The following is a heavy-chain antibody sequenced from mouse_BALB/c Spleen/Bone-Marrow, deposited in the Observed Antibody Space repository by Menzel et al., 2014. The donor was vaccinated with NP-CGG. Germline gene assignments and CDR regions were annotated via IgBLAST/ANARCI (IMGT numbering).Heavy chain of an antibody. D-gene: IGHD2-1*01. CDR2: TYPGDGDT. V-gene: IGHV1-82*01. CDR3: ARHAYGNSYWYFDV. Sequence: VKLMESGPELVKPGASVKISCKASGYAFSSSWMNWVKQRPGQGLEWIGRTYPGDGDTNYNGKFKGKATLTADKSSSTAYMQLSSLISVDSAVYFCARHAYGNSYWYFDVWGAGTTVTVSS. CDR1: GYAFSSSW. J-gene: IGHJ1*01.